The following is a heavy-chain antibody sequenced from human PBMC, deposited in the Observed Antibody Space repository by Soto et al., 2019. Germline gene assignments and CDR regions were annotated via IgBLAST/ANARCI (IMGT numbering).Heavy chain of an antibody. D-gene: IGHD5-12*01. CDR3: AREVTVASYSFDF. J-gene: IGHJ4*02. CDR1: GGTFNNYA. CDR2: IIPIFNSA. V-gene: IGHV1-69*13. Sequence: SVKVSFKASGGTFNNYALSWVRQAPGQGLEWMGGIIPIFNSANYAQKFQGRVTITADDSTSTAYMELRSLRPDDTAVYYCAREVTVASYSFDFWGQGTLVTVSS.